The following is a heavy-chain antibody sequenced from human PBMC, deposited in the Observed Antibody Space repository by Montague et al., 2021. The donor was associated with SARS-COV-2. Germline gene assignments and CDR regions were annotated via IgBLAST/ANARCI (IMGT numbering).Heavy chain of an antibody. CDR2: MYYSGST. CDR1: GGSVSSSSYY. V-gene: IGHV4-39*07. Sequence: SETLSLTCTVSGGSVSSSSYYWGWIRQPPGKGLEWIGSMYYSGSTYYNPSLKGRVTTSVDTSKNQFSLKLTSATAADTAVYYCARQLRVRRTWQVGDYNHYGMDVWGQGTTVSVSS. J-gene: IGHJ6*02. CDR3: ARQLRVRRTWQVGDYNHYGMDV. D-gene: IGHD1-1*01.